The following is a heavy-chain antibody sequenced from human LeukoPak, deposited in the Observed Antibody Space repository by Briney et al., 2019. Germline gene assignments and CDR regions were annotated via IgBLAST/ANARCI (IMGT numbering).Heavy chain of an antibody. CDR1: GGSISSSSYY. V-gene: IGHV4-39*01. CDR3: ARHPRSMGSRYYGMDV. J-gene: IGHJ6*02. D-gene: IGHD2-2*01. Sequence: SETLSLTCTVSGGSISSSSYYWGWIRQPPGKGLEWIGSIYYSGSTYYNPSLKSRVTISVDTSKNQFSLKLSSVTAADTAVYYCARHPRSMGSRYYGMDVWGQGTTVTVSS. CDR2: IYYSGST.